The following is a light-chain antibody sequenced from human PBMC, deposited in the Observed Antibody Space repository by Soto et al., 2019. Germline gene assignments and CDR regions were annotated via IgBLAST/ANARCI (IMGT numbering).Light chain of an antibody. CDR1: QGISNY. J-gene: IGKJ1*01. CDR2: AAS. CDR3: KKYDGAPGT. Sequence: DIEMTQSPSSLSASVGDRVIITCRASQGISNYLAWYQQRPGKVPKLLIYAASTLQSGVPSRFSGSGSWTIFTLPIRILRPEDVASYYCKKYDGAPGTCAKGTRV. V-gene: IGKV1-27*01.